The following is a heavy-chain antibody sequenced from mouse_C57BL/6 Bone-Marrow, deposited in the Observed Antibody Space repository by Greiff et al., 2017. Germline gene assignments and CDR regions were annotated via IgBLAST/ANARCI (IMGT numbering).Heavy chain of an antibody. CDR3: TRSFITTVVAIDY. J-gene: IGHJ2*01. D-gene: IGHD1-1*01. Sequence: VQRVESGAELVRPGASVTLSCKASGYTFTDYEMHWVQQTPVHGLEWIGAIDPETGGTAYNQKFKGKAILTADKSSSTAYMELRSLTSEDSAVYYCTRSFITTVVAIDYWGQGTTLTVSS. CDR1: GYTFTDYE. CDR2: IDPETGGT. V-gene: IGHV1-15*01.